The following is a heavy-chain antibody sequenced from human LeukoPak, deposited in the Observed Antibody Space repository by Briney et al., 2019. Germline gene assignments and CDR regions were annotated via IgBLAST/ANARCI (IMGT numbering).Heavy chain of an antibody. V-gene: IGHV4-59*01. J-gene: IGHJ4*02. Sequence: SETLSLTCSVSGDSTRSYYWSWIRQSPGKGLEWIGYIYYSGNIKYSPSLKSRVTISVDTSKNEVSLMLTSVTAADTAVYYCAALGDVGGAYLAYWGQGILVTVSS. D-gene: IGHD3-10*02. CDR2: IYYSGNI. CDR3: AALGDVGGAYLAY. CDR1: GDSTRSYY.